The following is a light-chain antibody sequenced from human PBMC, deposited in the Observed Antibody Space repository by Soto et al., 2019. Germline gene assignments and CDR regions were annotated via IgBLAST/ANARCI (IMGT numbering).Light chain of an antibody. CDR3: QHSYITPRP. CDR2: AAS. V-gene: IGKV1-39*01. J-gene: IGKJ1*01. CDR1: QSISSY. Sequence: DIQMTQSTSSLSASVGARVTITCRASQSISSYLNWYQQKPGKAPKLLIYAASSLQSGVPSRFSGSGSGTDFTLTISSLQPEDFTPYYCQHSYITPRPFGQVAKV.